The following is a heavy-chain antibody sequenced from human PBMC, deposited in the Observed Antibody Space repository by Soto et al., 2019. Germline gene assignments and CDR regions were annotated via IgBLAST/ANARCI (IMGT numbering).Heavy chain of an antibody. V-gene: IGHV1-18*01. J-gene: IGHJ5*02. CDR2: ISAYNGNT. Sequence: GASVKVSCKASGGTFSTYGISWVRQAPGQGLEWMGWISAYNGNTNYAQKLQGRVTMTTDTSTSTAYMELRSLRSDDTAVYYCERVKTSGYHNWFDPWGQGTLVTVSS. D-gene: IGHD3-22*01. CDR1: GGTFSTYG. CDR3: ERVKTSGYHNWFDP.